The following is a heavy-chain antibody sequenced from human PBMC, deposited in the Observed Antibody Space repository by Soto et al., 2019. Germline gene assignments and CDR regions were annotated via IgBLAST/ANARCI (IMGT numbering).Heavy chain of an antibody. CDR1: GFTFSSYA. CDR2: ISGSGGST. Sequence: EVQLLESGGGLVQPGGSLRLSCAASGFTFSSYAMSWVRQAPGKGLEWVSAISGSGGSTYYTDSVKGRFTISRDNSKNTLYLQMNSLRAEDTAVYYCAKAGGYDFWSGYYPYWGQGTLVTVSS. CDR3: AKAGGYDFWSGYYPY. V-gene: IGHV3-23*01. J-gene: IGHJ4*02. D-gene: IGHD3-3*01.